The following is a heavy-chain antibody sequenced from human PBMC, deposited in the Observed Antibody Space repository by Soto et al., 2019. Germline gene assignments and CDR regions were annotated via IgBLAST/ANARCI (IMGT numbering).Heavy chain of an antibody. CDR3: ATGRDYFPSRSCFDP. CDR1: GGTFSSYA. Sequence: QVQLVQSGAEVKKPGSSVKVSCKASGGTFSSYAISWVRQAPGQGLEWMGGIIPIFGTANYAQKFQGRVTITADESTSRAYLDLSSPTSEDTPVYNCATGRDYFPSRSCFDPWRQGTPVTVSS. J-gene: IGHJ5*02. D-gene: IGHD4-17*01. CDR2: IIPIFGTA. V-gene: IGHV1-69*12.